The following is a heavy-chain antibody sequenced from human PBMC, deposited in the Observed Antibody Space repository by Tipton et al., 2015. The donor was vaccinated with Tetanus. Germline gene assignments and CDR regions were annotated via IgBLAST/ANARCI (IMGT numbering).Heavy chain of an antibody. CDR2: IFYIGTT. V-gene: IGHV4-31*03. J-gene: IGHJ3*01. CDR1: NGSLTVGGYY. CDR3: ARGGRDAYNNPLGAFDV. D-gene: IGHD5-24*01. Sequence: TLSLTCSVSNGSLTVGGYYWSWIRQHPGKGPEWLGYIFYIGTTYYNPSLQSRISISADTSKNQFSLRLRSVAAADTAVYYCARGGRDAYNNPLGAFDVWGRGPTGTVSS.